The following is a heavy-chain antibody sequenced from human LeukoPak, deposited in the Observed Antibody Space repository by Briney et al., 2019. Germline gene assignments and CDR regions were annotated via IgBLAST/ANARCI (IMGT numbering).Heavy chain of an antibody. CDR3: ARHDLGGTSPFDY. V-gene: IGHV1-46*01. J-gene: IGHJ4*02. CDR2: INPSGDDT. D-gene: IGHD4-23*01. Sequence: ASVKVSCKPCGYTSTNYYMHWVRQAPGQGLEWMGIINPSGDDTTYPQKFQGRVTMTRDTSTSTVYMELSSLRSDDTAVYYCARHDLGGTSPFDYWGQGTLVTVSS. CDR1: GYTSTNYY.